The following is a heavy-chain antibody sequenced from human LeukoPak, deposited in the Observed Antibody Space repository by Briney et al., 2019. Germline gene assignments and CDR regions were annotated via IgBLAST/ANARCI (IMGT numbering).Heavy chain of an antibody. CDR2: ISYDGRNK. CDR3: AKGPLRGTAAAIDY. Sequence: GKSLRLSCAASGFTFNNYGMHWVRQAPGKGLEWVAVISYDGRNKHYPDSVKGRFTISRDISTDTLWLQMDSLRTEDTAVYYCAKGPLRGTAAAIDYWGQGALVTVSS. J-gene: IGHJ4*02. D-gene: IGHD2-2*01. V-gene: IGHV3-30*18. CDR1: GFTFNNYG.